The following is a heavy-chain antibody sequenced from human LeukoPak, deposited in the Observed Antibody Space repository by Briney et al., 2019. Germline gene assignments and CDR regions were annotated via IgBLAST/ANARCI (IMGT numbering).Heavy chain of an antibody. CDR1: GFSVTSYG. CDR2: ISLNGDTT. CDR3: AQGYSSGWFPY. J-gene: IGHJ4*02. V-gene: IGHV3-23*01. Sequence: GGSLRLSCAVSGFSVTSYGVSWVRQAPGKGLEWISAISLNGDTTYYADSVKGRFIISRHNSENKLYLQMNSLRTEDTAVYYCAQGYSSGWFPYWGQGSLVSVSS. D-gene: IGHD6-19*01.